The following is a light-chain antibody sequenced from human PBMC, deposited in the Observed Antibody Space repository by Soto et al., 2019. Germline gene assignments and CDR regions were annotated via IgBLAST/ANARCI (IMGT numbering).Light chain of an antibody. Sequence: PGERATISCRASQTVGSSYLAWYQQKPGQAPRLLIYDASNRATGIPARFSGSGSGTDFTLTISSLEPEDFAVYYCQQRSNWPITFGQGTRLEIK. CDR1: QTVGSSY. CDR2: DAS. V-gene: IGKV3-11*01. CDR3: QQRSNWPIT. J-gene: IGKJ5*01.